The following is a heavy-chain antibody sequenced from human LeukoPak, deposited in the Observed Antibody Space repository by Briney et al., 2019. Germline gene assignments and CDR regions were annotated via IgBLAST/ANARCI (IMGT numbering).Heavy chain of an antibody. Sequence: GASVKVSCKASGYTFTSYYMHWVRQAPGQGLEWMGWMSSNSGDTGYAQKFQDRVTMTRNTSISTAYMELSSLRSDDTAVYYCARGPPNWGYDYWGPGTLVTVSS. CDR2: MSSNSGDT. V-gene: IGHV1-8*02. CDR1: GYTFTSYY. CDR3: ARGPPNWGYDY. J-gene: IGHJ4*02. D-gene: IGHD7-27*01.